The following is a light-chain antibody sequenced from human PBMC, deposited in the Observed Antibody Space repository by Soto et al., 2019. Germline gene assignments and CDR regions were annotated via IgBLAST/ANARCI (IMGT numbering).Light chain of an antibody. CDR1: SSDVGNYNL. V-gene: IGLV2-23*02. CDR2: EVN. CDR3: CSYAGSSTYV. J-gene: IGLJ1*01. Sequence: QSALTQPASVSGSPGQSITISCTGSSSDVGNYNLVSWYQQYPGEAPKLMIYEVNKLPSGVSNRFSGCKSANTASLTISGLQAEDEADYYCCSYAGSSTYVFGTGTKVTV.